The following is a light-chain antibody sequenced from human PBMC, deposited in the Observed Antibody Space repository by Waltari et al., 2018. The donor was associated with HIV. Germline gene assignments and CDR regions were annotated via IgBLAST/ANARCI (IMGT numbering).Light chain of an antibody. Sequence: EIVLTQSPGTLSLSPGERATLSCRASQSVSNNYLAWYQRKPGQAPRLLIYGASSRATGIPDRFSGSGSGTDFTLTISRLEPEDFAMYYCHQYGSLPLTFGGGIKVEIK. CDR3: HQYGSLPLT. V-gene: IGKV3-20*01. CDR2: GAS. CDR1: QSVSNNY. J-gene: IGKJ4*01.